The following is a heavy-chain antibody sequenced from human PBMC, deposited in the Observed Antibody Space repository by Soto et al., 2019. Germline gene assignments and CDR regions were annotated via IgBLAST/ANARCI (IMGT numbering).Heavy chain of an antibody. CDR3: ARETYDFWSGDYYYYGMDV. CDR2: IYYSGST. D-gene: IGHD3-3*01. V-gene: IGHV4-31*03. CDR1: VGSISSGGYY. Sequence: SETLSLTCTVSVGSISSGGYYWSWIRQHPGKGLEWIGYIYYSGSTYYNPSLKSRVTISVDTSKNQFSLKLSSVTAADTAVYYCARETYDFWSGDYYYYGMDVWGQGTTVTVSS. J-gene: IGHJ6*02.